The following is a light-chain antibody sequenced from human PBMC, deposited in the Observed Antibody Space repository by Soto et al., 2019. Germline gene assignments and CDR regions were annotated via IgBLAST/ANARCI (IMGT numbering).Light chain of an antibody. CDR3: QQYNNWPPVT. J-gene: IGKJ1*01. V-gene: IGKV3-15*01. CDR1: QSVSSSY. CDR2: GAP. Sequence: EIVMTQSPATLSVSPGERATLSCRASQSVSSSYLAWYQQKPGQAPRLLIYGAPTRATGIPARFSGSGSGTEFTLTISSLQSEDFAVYYCQQYNNWPPVTFGQGTKVDIK.